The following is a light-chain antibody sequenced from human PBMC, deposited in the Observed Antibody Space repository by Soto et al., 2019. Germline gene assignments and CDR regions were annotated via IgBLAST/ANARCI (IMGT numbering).Light chain of an antibody. CDR2: RGY. CDR1: SSNMGGTN. Sequence: QSVLTQPPSASGTPGQRVTISFSGSSSNMGGTNVYWFQHLPGTAPKLPIYRGYQRPSGVPGRFSGAKSGTSASLAISGLRSEDESEYYCAAWDDSLSGWVFGGGTKLTVL. V-gene: IGLV1-47*01. J-gene: IGLJ3*02. CDR3: AAWDDSLSGWV.